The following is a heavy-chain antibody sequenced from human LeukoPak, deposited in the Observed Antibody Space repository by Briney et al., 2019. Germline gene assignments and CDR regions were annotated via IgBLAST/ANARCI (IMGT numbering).Heavy chain of an antibody. Sequence: GGSLRLSCAVSGFTFKSNGMSWVRQAPGKGLEWVSGISDSGTNTYYADSVKGRFTISRDNSKNMLYLQMNSLRAEDTAVYYCAKDPFQTIYYRKDVWGKGTKVTISS. J-gene: IGHJ6*04. V-gene: IGHV3-23*01. CDR3: AKDPFQTIYYRKDV. D-gene: IGHD1/OR15-1a*01. CDR1: GFTFKSNG. CDR2: ISDSGTNT.